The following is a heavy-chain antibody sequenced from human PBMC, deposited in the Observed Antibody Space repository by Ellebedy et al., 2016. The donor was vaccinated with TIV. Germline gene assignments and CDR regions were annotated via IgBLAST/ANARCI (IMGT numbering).Heavy chain of an antibody. J-gene: IGHJ5*02. V-gene: IGHV3-72*01. CDR1: GFTPSDHY. CDR2: PRNKGNSYTT. CDR3: VRNVATGYANWFDP. Sequence: PGGSLRLSCAASGFTPSDHYMDWVRQAPGKGLEWVGRPRNKGNSYTTEYAASVKGRFTISRDDSENLLNLQMNSLKTEDSAVYYCVRNVATGYANWFDPWGQGTLVTVSS. D-gene: IGHD2-21*02.